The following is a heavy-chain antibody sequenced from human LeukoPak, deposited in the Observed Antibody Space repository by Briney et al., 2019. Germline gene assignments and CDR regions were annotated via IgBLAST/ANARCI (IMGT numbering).Heavy chain of an antibody. CDR1: GYTFTGYY. CDR2: INPNSGGT. J-gene: IGHJ4*02. V-gene: IGHV1-2*06. CDR3: ARTYSGYYDSSGYPLRY. Sequence: ASVKVSCKASGYTFTGYYMHWVRQAPGQGLEWMGRINPNSGGTNYAQKFQGRVTMTRDTSISTAYKELSRLRSDDTAVYYCARTYSGYYDSSGYPLRYWGQGTLVTVSS. D-gene: IGHD3-22*01.